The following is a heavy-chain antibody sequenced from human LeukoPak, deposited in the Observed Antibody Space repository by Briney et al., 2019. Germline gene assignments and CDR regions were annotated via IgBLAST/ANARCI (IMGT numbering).Heavy chain of an antibody. CDR1: GYTFTGTY. Sequence: ASVRLSCKASGYTFTGTYIHWVRQAPGQGLEWMGWISPNNGVTNYGQKFQGRVTMTWDTSISTAYMELARLTSDDAALYYCGRGSYGGKRWDYWGQGALVTVSS. CDR3: GRGSYGGKRWDY. CDR2: ISPNNGVT. V-gene: IGHV1-2*02. J-gene: IGHJ4*02. D-gene: IGHD4-23*01.